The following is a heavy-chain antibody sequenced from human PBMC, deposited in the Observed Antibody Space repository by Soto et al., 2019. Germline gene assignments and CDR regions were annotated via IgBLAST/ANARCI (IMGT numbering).Heavy chain of an antibody. V-gene: IGHV5-51*01. CDR3: ARQACCGQGTYYSDY. J-gene: IGHJ4*02. CDR2: IYPGDSDA. Sequence: GASLKISCNASGYNFISYWIAWVRQIPGKGLEGMGIIYPGDSDATYSPSFEGQVTFSVDKSITTAYLQWISLKAPDTALYCCARQACCGQGTYYSDYWGQGTQVTVSS. D-gene: IGHD3-10*01. CDR1: GYNFISYW.